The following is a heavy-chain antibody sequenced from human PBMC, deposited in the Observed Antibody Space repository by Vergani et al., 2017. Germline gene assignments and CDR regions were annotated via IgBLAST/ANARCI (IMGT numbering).Heavy chain of an antibody. CDR3: ARDLSSSWPRGYFDY. J-gene: IGHJ4*02. D-gene: IGHD6-13*01. V-gene: IGHV1-2*02. CDR1: GYTFTGYY. CDR2: INPNSGGT. Sequence: QVQLVQSGAEVKKPGASVKVSCKASGYTFTGYYMHWVRQAPGQGLEWMGWINPNSGGTNYAQKFQGRVTMTRDTSISTAYMELSRLRSDDTAVYYCARDLSSSWPRGYFDYWGQGTLVTVSS.